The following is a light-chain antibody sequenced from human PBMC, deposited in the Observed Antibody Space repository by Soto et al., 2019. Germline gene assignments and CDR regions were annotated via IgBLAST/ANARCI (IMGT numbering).Light chain of an antibody. CDR1: QSISSW. V-gene: IGKV1-5*03. Sequence: DIQMAQSPSALSASSGERVTTTCRASQSISSWLAWYQQKPGKAPKFLIHKVSTLVSGVPSRFSGSGSGTEFTLTISSLQPDDFATYFCQEYYTYPWTFGQGTKVDI. J-gene: IGKJ1*01. CDR3: QEYYTYPWT. CDR2: KVS.